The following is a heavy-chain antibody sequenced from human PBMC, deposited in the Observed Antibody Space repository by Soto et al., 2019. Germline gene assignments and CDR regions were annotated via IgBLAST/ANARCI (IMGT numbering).Heavy chain of an antibody. D-gene: IGHD2-2*01. V-gene: IGHV1-3*01. CDR3: ARDIVVVPAAIGYFDY. CDR2: INAGNGNT. Sequence: ASVKVSCKASGYTFTSYAMHWVRQAPGQRLEWMGWINAGNGNTKYSQKFQGRVTITRDTSASTAYMELSSLRSEDTAVYYCARDIVVVPAAIGYFDYWGQGTLVTVSS. CDR1: GYTFTSYA. J-gene: IGHJ4*02.